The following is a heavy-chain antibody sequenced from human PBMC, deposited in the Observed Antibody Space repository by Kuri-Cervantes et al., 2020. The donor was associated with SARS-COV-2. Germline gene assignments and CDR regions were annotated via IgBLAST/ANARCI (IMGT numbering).Heavy chain of an antibody. V-gene: IGHV1-69*05. J-gene: IGHJ3*02. CDR2: IIPIFGTA. CDR3: ARVDDTAMVIAHGAFDI. CDR1: GGTFSSYA. D-gene: IGHD5-18*01. Sequence: SVKVSCKASGGTFSSYAISWLRQAPGQGLEWMGGIIPIFGTANYAQKFQGRVTITTDESTSTAYMELSSLRSDDTAVYYCARVDDTAMVIAHGAFDIWGQGTMVTVSS.